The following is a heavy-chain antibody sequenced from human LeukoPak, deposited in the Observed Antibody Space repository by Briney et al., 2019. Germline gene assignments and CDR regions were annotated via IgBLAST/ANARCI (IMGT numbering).Heavy chain of an antibody. CDR2: IYYSGST. Sequence: SQTLSLTCTVSGGSISSGGYYWSWIRQHPGKGLEWIGYIYYSGSTYYNPSLKSRLTISVDTSKNQFSQKLRSVTAADTAVYYCASSSFFRREIFDYWGQGTLVTVSS. CDR3: ASSSFFRREIFDY. J-gene: IGHJ4*02. D-gene: IGHD5-24*01. CDR1: GGSISSGGYY. V-gene: IGHV4-31*03.